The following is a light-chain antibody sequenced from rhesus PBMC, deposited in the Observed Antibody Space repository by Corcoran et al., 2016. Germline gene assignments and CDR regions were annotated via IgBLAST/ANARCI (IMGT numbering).Light chain of an antibody. CDR2: KAS. J-gene: IGKJ3*01. V-gene: IGKV1-74*01. CDR1: ENVNNY. Sequence: DIQMTQSPSSLSASVGDRVTITCRASENVNNYLNWYQQKPGKAPQLLIYKASPLQSGVPSRLSGSGSGTDYTFTVISLQPEDVATYYCQHGYGTPFTFGPGTKLDIK. CDR3: QHGYGTPFT.